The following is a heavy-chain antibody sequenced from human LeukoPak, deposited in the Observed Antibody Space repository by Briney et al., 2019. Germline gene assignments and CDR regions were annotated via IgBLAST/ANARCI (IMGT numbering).Heavy chain of an antibody. J-gene: IGHJ4*02. Sequence: GGSLRLSCAASGFTYSIYAMSWVRQAPGKGLEWVSGISGSSSHTADADSVRGRFTISRDNTKNTLYLHMNSLRAEDTALYYWAKEADYSNAAPEWGFDSWGQGTLVTVSS. CDR2: ISGSSSHT. CDR3: AKEADYSNAAPEWGFDS. D-gene: IGHD3-3*01. CDR1: GFTYSIYA. V-gene: IGHV3-23*01.